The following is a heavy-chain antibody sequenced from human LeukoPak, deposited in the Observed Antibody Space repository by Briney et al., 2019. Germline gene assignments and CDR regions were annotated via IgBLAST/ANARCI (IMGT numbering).Heavy chain of an antibody. CDR3: ARAIPGIAAADY. CDR1: GGSISSYY. V-gene: IGHV4-59*01. Sequence: PSETLSLTCTVSGGSISSYYWSWIRQPPGKGLEWIGYIYYSGSTNYNPSLKSRVTISVDTSKNQFSLKLSSVTAADTAVYYCARAIPGIAAADYWGQGTLVTVSS. D-gene: IGHD6-25*01. CDR2: IYYSGST. J-gene: IGHJ4*02.